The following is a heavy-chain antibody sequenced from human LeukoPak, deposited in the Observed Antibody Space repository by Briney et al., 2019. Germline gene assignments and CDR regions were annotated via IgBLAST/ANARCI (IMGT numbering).Heavy chain of an antibody. CDR2: IYSGGST. V-gene: IGHV3-53*01. CDR3: ARGAARAFDY. Sequence: GGSLRLSCAASGFTVSSNYMSWVRQAPGKGLEWVSVIYSGGSTFYADSVKGRFTISRDNSKNTLCLQMNSLRAEDTAVYYCARGAARAFDYWGQGTLVTVSS. J-gene: IGHJ4*02. D-gene: IGHD6-6*01. CDR1: GFTVSSNY.